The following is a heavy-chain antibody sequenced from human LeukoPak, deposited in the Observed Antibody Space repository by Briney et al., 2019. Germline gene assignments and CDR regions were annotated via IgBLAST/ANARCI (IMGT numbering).Heavy chain of an antibody. J-gene: IGHJ3*02. CDR1: GFTVSSNY. CDR3: ARGTMATRVRATGDAFDI. Sequence: GVSLRLSCAASGFTVSSNYMSWVRQAPGKGLEWVSVIYSGGSTYYADSVKGRFTISRDNSKNTLYLQMNSLRAEDTAVYYCARGTMATRVRATGDAFDIWGQGTMVTVSS. V-gene: IGHV3-66*01. D-gene: IGHD5-24*01. CDR2: IYSGGST.